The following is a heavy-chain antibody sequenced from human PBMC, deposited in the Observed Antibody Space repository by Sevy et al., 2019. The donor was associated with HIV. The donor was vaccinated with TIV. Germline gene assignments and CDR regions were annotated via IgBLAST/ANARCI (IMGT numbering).Heavy chain of an antibody. CDR3: TAGVGASDFDY. V-gene: IGHV3-15*01. CDR2: IKSKTEGTTR. D-gene: IGHD1-26*01. CDR1: GFTISKAW. Sequence: GGSLRLSCAASGFTISKAWMSWVRQAPGKGLEWVGRIKSKTEGTTRDFAAPVKGRLLISRDDSRNTVYLQMNSLKTEDTAVYYCTAGVGASDFDYWGQGTLVTVSS. J-gene: IGHJ4*02.